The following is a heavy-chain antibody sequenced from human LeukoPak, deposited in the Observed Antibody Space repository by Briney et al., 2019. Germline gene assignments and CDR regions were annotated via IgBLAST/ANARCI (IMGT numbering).Heavy chain of an antibody. J-gene: IGHJ4*02. V-gene: IGHV3-21*01. CDR1: GFTFSSYS. D-gene: IGHD2-8*01. CDR3: AMIPYCTSVTCYYLDY. Sequence: GGSLRLSCAASGFTFSSYSMNWVRQAPGKGLEWVSSISSSSSYIYYADSVKGRFTISRDNAKNSLYLQMNSLRAEDTAVYYCAMIPYCTSVTCYYLDYWGQGTLVTVSS. CDR2: ISSSSSYI.